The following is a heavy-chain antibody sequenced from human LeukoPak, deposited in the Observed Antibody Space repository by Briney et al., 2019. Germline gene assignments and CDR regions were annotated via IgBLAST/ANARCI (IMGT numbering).Heavy chain of an antibody. CDR3: AKDHYSSGWYPTPFDY. CDR1: GFTFSSYA. D-gene: IGHD6-19*01. Sequence: GGSLRLSCAASGFTFSSYAMSWVRQAPGKGLEWVSAISGSGGSTYYADSVKGRFTISRDNSKNTLYLQMNSLRAEGTAVYYCAKDHYSSGWYPTPFDYWGQGTLVTVSS. CDR2: ISGSGGST. V-gene: IGHV3-23*01. J-gene: IGHJ4*02.